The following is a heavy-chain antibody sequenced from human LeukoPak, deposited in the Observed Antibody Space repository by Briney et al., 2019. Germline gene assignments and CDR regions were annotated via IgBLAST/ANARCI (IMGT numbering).Heavy chain of an antibody. CDR3: ARQWPTAFDY. J-gene: IGHJ4*02. CDR2: IHDSGST. D-gene: IGHD1-26*01. Sequence: SESLSLTCTVSGGSISSSSYYWGWIRQPPGKGLEWIGTIHDSGSTYYNPSLKSRVTISVDTSKNQFSLKLRSVTAADTAVYYCARQWPTAFDYWGQGTLVTVPS. V-gene: IGHV4-39*01. CDR1: GGSISSSSYY.